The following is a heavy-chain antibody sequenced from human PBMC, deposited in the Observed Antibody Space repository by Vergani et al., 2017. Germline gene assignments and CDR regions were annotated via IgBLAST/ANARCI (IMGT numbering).Heavy chain of an antibody. CDR1: GFTFSNYE. Sequence: QVQLLESGGGVVQPGGSLRLSCGASGFTFSNYEMSWVRQSPGKGLEWSSDITRGCYMRHKTEFLKGRFTISRDNDKNLLYLAMRNLTIEDTAVYFCARDSXFGSSSRYCYMNVGGKGTTVTVS. V-gene: IGHV3-11*01. CDR2: ITRGCYMR. CDR3: ARDSXFGSSSRYCYMNV. J-gene: IGHJ6*03. D-gene: IGHD6-6*01.